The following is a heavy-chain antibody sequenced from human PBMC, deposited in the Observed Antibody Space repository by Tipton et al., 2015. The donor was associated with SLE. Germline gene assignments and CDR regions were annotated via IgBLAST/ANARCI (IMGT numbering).Heavy chain of an antibody. CDR3: ARANRNYDFWSAYGCFDP. CDR2: INPNTGGT. CDR1: GYTFTGNY. Sequence: QSGPEVKKPGASVKVSCKASGYTFTGNYINWVRQAPGQGLEWMGRINPNTGGTNYAQKFQGRVTMTRDTSISTAYMELSSLRSDDTAVYYCARANRNYDFWSAYGCFDPWGQGTLVTVSS. J-gene: IGHJ5*02. D-gene: IGHD3-3*01. V-gene: IGHV1-2*06.